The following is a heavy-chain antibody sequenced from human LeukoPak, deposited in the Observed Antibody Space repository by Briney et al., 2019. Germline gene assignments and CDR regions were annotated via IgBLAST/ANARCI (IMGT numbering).Heavy chain of an antibody. CDR1: GFTFSDYY. CDR2: ISSSGSTI. D-gene: IGHD2-2*01. J-gene: IGHJ3*02. Sequence: GGSLRLSCAASGFTFSDYYMSWIRQAPGKGLEWVSYISSSGSTIYYADSVKGRFTISRDDAKNSLYLQMNSLRAEDTAVYYCATPVVPAAIDAFDIWGQGTMVTVSS. CDR3: ATPVVPAAIDAFDI. V-gene: IGHV3-11*04.